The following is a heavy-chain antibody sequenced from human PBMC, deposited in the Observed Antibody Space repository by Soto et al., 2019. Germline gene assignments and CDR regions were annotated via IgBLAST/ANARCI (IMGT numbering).Heavy chain of an antibody. CDR3: ARDTLKGASDY. CDR2: IYYSGST. CDR1: GGSISSGGYY. J-gene: IGHJ4*02. D-gene: IGHD3-16*01. V-gene: IGHV4-31*03. Sequence: SENLSLTCTVSGGSISSGGYYWSWIRQHPGKGLEWIGYIYYSGSTYYNPSLKSRVTISVDTSKNQFSLKLSSVTAADTAVYYCARDTLKGASDYWGQGTLVTVPS.